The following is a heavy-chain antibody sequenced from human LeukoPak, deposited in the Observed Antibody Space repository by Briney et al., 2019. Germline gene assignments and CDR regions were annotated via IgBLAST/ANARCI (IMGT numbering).Heavy chain of an antibody. J-gene: IGHJ4*02. D-gene: IGHD1-26*01. CDR2: ISSSGSTI. CDR3: ARSGRDIVGAEDVDY. Sequence: GGSLRLSCAASGFTFSSYEMSWVRQAPGKGLEWVSYISSSGSTIYYADSVKGRFAISRDNAKNSLYLQMNSLRAEDTAVYYCARSGRDIVGAEDVDYWGQGTLVTVSS. V-gene: IGHV3-48*03. CDR1: GFTFSSYE.